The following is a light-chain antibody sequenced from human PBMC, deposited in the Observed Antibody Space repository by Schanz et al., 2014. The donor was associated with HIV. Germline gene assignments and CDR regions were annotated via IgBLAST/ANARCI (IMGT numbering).Light chain of an antibody. V-gene: IGKV1-5*03. CDR3: QQYNSYPWT. CDR1: QTIGRL. Sequence: IQMTQSPSTVSTSVGDRVTITCRASQTIGRLLAWYQQKPGRAPKLLIYQASILETGVPSRFSGSGSGTAFTLTICSLQPDDFAAYYCQQYNSYPWTFGQGTKVEIK. J-gene: IGKJ1*01. CDR2: QAS.